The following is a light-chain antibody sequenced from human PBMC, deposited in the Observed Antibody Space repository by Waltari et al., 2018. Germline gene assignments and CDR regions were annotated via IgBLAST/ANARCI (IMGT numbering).Light chain of an antibody. Sequence: EIVMTQSPAPLSVSPGESVTLSCRAGQGVYSNLAWYQQKPGQAPRLLIYPASTGATGIPARFSGSGSGTEFTLTISSLQSEGFAGYYCQQYSQWPLTFGGGTKVEIK. V-gene: IGKV3-15*01. CDR3: QQYSQWPLT. CDR2: PAS. J-gene: IGKJ4*01. CDR1: QGVYSN.